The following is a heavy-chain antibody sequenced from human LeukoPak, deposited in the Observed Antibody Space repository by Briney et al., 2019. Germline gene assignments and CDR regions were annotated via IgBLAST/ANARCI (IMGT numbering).Heavy chain of an antibody. CDR1: GYSFTSYG. J-gene: IGHJ4*02. CDR2: IDIYDGNT. CDR3: ATGSIAVAGNSFDY. V-gene: IGHV1-18*01. D-gene: IGHD6-19*01. Sequence: ASAKVSCKASGYSFTSYGITWVRQAPGQGLEWMGRIDIYDGNTHYAQKVQGRVTMTTDTSTSTAYMELRGLRSDDTAVYYCATGSIAVAGNSFDYWGQGTLVTISS.